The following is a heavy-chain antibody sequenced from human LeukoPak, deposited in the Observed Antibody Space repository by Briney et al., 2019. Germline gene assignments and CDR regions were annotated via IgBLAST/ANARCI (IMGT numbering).Heavy chain of an antibody. CDR1: GFTFSSYW. J-gene: IGHJ4*02. CDR2: IKQDGSEK. Sequence: GGSLRLSCAASGFTFSSYWMSWVRQAPGKGLEWVSNIKQDGSEKYYVDSVKGRFTISRDNAKISLYLQMNSLRAEDTAVYYCAREPPLVGVIMFGTDYWGQGTLVTVSS. CDR3: AREPPLVGVIMFGTDY. V-gene: IGHV3-7*01. D-gene: IGHD3-10*01.